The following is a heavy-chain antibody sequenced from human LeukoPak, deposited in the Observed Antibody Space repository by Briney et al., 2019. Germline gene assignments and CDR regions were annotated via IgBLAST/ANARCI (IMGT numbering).Heavy chain of an antibody. CDR2: IYYSGNT. J-gene: IGHJ3*02. Sequence: SETLSLTCTVSGGSISSYYWSWIRQPPGKGLEWIGYIYYSGNTNYNPSLKSRVTISVDTSKNQFSLKLSSVTAADTAVYYCAREILLLSQDAFDIWGQGTMVTVSS. CDR1: GGSISSYY. CDR3: AREILLLSQDAFDI. D-gene: IGHD2-15*01. V-gene: IGHV4-59*12.